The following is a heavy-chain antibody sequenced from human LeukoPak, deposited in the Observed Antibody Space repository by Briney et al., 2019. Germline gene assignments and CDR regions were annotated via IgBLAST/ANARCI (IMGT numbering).Heavy chain of an antibody. J-gene: IGHJ6*02. V-gene: IGHV1-18*01. Sequence: ASVKVSCKASGYTFTSYGISWVRQAPGQGLEWMGWISAYNGNTNYAQKLQGRVTMTRDTSTSTVYMELSSLRSEDTAVYYCARPIAAAPYYYGMDVWGQGATVTVSS. CDR2: ISAYNGNT. CDR3: ARPIAAAPYYYGMDV. CDR1: GYTFTSYG. D-gene: IGHD6-13*01.